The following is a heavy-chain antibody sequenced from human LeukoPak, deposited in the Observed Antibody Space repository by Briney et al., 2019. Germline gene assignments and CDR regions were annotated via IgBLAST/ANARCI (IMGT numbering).Heavy chain of an antibody. V-gene: IGHV3-21*01. CDR2: ISSSSSYI. CDR1: GFTFSSYS. CDR3: ALGGTSGYNPLGY. Sequence: GGPLRLSCAASGFTFSSYSMNWVRQAPGKGLEWVSSISSSSSYIYYADSVKGRFTISRDNAKNSLYLQMNSLRAEDTAVYYCALGGTSGYNPLGYWGQGTLVTVSS. J-gene: IGHJ4*02. D-gene: IGHD5-12*01.